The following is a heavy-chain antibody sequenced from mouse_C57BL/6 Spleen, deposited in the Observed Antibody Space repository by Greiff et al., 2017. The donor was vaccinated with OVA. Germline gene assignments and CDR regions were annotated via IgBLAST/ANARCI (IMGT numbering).Heavy chain of an antibody. Sequence: DVQLVESEGGLVQPGSSMKLSCTASGFTFSDYYMAWVRQVPEKGLEWVANINYDGSSTYYLDSLKSRFIISRDNAKNILYLQMSSLKSEDTATYYCARDPGNYFDYWGQGTTLTVSS. D-gene: IGHD1-1*01. CDR1: GFTFSDYY. CDR2: INYDGSST. V-gene: IGHV5-16*01. CDR3: ARDPGNYFDY. J-gene: IGHJ2*01.